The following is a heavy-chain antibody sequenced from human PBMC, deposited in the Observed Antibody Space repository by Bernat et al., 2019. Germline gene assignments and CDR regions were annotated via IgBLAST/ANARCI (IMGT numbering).Heavy chain of an antibody. J-gene: IGHJ4*02. CDR3: ARDKDGGYAFDH. V-gene: IGHV3-64*01. D-gene: IGHD5-12*01. Sequence: EVELVESGGTLVQPGGSLRLSCAASGFMFTKYAMHWVRQAPGKGPEYLSSILGSGDSTQYANSVKGRFIFSRDNSKNTLYLHMGSLRPDDMAVYYCARDKDGGYAFDHWGQGTLVTVS. CDR1: GFMFTKYA. CDR2: ILGSGDST.